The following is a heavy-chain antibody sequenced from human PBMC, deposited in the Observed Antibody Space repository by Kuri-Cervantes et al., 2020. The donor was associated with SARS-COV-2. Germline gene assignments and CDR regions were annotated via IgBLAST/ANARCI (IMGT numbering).Heavy chain of an antibody. Sequence: GESLKISCAASGFTFSDYYMGWIRQAPGKGLEWVSYISSSSSTIYYADSVKGRFTISRDNAKNSLYPQMNSLRAEDTAVYYCATPAPEYGGNSGGWVFWGQGTLVTVSS. CDR2: ISSSSSTI. D-gene: IGHD4-23*01. V-gene: IGHV3-11*04. CDR3: ATPAPEYGGNSGGWVF. J-gene: IGHJ4*02. CDR1: GFTFSDYY.